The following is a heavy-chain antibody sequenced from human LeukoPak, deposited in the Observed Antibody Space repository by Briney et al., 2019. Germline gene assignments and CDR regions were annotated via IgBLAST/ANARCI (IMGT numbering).Heavy chain of an antibody. CDR2: ISAYNGNT. V-gene: IGHV1-18*01. J-gene: IGHJ4*02. Sequence: ASVKVSCKASGYTFTSYGISWVRQAPGQGLEWMGWISAYNGNTNYAQKLQGRVTMTTDTSTSTAYIELRSLRSDDTAVYYCARMLTYYDSSGYRGNKYFDYWGQGTLVTVSS. D-gene: IGHD3-22*01. CDR1: GYTFTSYG. CDR3: ARMLTYYDSSGYRGNKYFDY.